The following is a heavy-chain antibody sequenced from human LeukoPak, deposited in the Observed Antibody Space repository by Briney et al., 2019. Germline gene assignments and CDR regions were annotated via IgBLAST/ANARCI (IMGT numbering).Heavy chain of an antibody. V-gene: IGHV3-74*01. CDR2: INSDGSST. D-gene: IGHD2-15*01. CDR1: GFTLSGNW. CDR3: ARRDNYDY. Sequence: PSGSLTLSCAASGFTLSGNWRHWVRQAPGKGLVWVSRINSDGSSTSYAGSVKGRFTISRDNAKNTLYLQMNSLRAEDAAVYYCARRDNYDYWGQGTLVTVSS. J-gene: IGHJ4*02.